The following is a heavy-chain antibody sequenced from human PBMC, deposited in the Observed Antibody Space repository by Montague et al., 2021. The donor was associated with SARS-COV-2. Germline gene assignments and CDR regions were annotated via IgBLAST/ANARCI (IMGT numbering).Heavy chain of an antibody. CDR1: GFSFSSYS. D-gene: IGHD2-2*01. J-gene: IGHJ4*02. Sequence: SLRLSCAASGFSFSSYSMNWVRQAPGKGLEWVSSISSSSSYIYYADSVKGRFTISRDNAKNSLYLQMNSLRAEDTAVYYCARDSRVIPGYWGQGTLVTVSS. V-gene: IGHV3-21*01. CDR2: ISSSSSYI. CDR3: ARDSRVIPGY.